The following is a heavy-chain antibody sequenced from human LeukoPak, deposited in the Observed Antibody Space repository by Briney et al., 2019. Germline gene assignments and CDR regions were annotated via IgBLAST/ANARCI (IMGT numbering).Heavy chain of an antibody. J-gene: IGHJ4*02. V-gene: IGHV1-24*01. D-gene: IGHD5-24*01. CDR2: FDPEDDER. Sequence: ASVKVSCKVSGYILSELSMHWVRQAPGKGLEWMGGFDPEDDERIYAQKFQGRVTMTEDTSTDTAYMELSSLRSEDTAVYYCAKDLAEMATIIDYWGQGTLVTVSS. CDR1: GYILSELS. CDR3: AKDLAEMATIIDY.